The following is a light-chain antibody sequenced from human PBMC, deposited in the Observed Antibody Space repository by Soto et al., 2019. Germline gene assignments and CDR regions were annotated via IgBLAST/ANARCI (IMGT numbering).Light chain of an antibody. V-gene: IGLV2-14*03. Sequence: QSALTQPASVSGSPGQSITISCTGTSSDVGAYNFVSWYQQHPGKAPKLMIYDVNNRPSGVSERYSGSKSANTASLTISGRQAEDEADYYCSSYTSNTTPVFGGGTKLTV. CDR2: DVN. CDR1: SSDVGAYNF. CDR3: SSYTSNTTPV. J-gene: IGLJ2*01.